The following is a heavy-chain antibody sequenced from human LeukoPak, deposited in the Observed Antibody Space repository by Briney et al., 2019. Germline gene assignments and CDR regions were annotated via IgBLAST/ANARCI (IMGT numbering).Heavy chain of an antibody. CDR3: ARLGYCSSTSCYNWFDP. D-gene: IGHD2-2*01. Sequence: GASVKVSCKASGYTFTSYGISWVRQAPGQGLEWMGWISAYNGNTNYAQKLQGRVTMTTDTSTSTAYMELRSLRSDDTAVYYCARLGYCSSTSCYNWFDPWGQGTLVTVSS. CDR2: ISAYNGNT. J-gene: IGHJ5*02. CDR1: GYTFTSYG. V-gene: IGHV1-18*01.